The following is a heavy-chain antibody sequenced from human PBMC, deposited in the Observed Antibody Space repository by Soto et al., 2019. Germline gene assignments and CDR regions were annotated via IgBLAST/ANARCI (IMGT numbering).Heavy chain of an antibody. D-gene: IGHD1-7*01. V-gene: IGHV3-7*04. CDR2: IKQDGSER. Sequence: EVQLVESGGGLVQPGGSLRLSCEASGFTFSSYCMTWVRQAPGKGLEWVAHIKQDGSERYYVDSVKGRFTISRDNAKNSLYLQMNSLRAEDTAVYYCVRVPSTRDIWSYGVGGRYYYYYMDVWGKGTTVTVSS. CDR1: GFTFSSYC. CDR3: VRVPSTRDIWSYGVGGRYYYYYMDV. J-gene: IGHJ6*03.